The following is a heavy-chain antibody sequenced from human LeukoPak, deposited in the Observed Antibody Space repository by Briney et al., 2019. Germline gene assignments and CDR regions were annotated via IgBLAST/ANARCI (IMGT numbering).Heavy chain of an antibody. Sequence: GGSLRLSCATSGFIFSTYALSWVRQAPGKGLEWASSISGSGGSTYHADSVKGRSTISRDSSKNTLYLQMNSLRAEDTAIYYCARVIRAAPGKGYFDYWGQGTLVTVSS. V-gene: IGHV3-23*01. CDR3: ARVIRAAPGKGYFDY. J-gene: IGHJ4*02. CDR2: ISGSGGST. CDR1: GFIFSTYA. D-gene: IGHD6-13*01.